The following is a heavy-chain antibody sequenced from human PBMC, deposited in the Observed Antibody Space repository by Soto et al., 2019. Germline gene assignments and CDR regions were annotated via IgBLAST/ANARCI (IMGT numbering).Heavy chain of an antibody. D-gene: IGHD3-10*01. V-gene: IGHV3-30-3*01. Sequence: LRLSCAASGFTFSSYAMHWVRQAPGKGLEWVAVISYDGSNKYYADSVKGRFTISRDNSKNTLYLQMNSLRAEDTAVYYCAKDFIYDLSDYWGQGTLVTVSS. CDR2: ISYDGSNK. CDR3: AKDFIYDLSDY. CDR1: GFTFSSYA. J-gene: IGHJ4*02.